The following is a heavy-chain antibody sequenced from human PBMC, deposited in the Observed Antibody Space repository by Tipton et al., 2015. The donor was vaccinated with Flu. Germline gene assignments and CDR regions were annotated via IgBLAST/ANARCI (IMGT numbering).Heavy chain of an antibody. CDR1: GGSFSGYY. V-gene: IGHV4-34*01. Sequence: LRLSCAVYGGSFSGYYWSWIRQPPGKGLEWIGEINHSGSTNYNPSLKSRVTISVDTSKNQFSLKLSSVTAADAAVYYCARLGYDILTGYDPTPHWYFDHWGRGTLVTVSS. CDR3: ARLGYDILTGYDPTPHWYFDH. D-gene: IGHD3-9*01. CDR2: INHSGST. J-gene: IGHJ2*01.